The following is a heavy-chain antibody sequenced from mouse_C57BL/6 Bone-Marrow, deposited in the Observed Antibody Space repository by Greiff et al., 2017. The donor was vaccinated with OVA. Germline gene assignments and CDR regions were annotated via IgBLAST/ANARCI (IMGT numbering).Heavy chain of an antibody. D-gene: IGHD4-1*01. CDR3: ARSNWDGGDYFDY. Sequence: DVKLQESGPVLVKPGASVKMSCKASGYTFTDYYMNWVKQSHGKSLEWIGVINPYNGGTSYNQKFKGKATLTVDKSSSTAYMELNSLTSEDSAVYYCARSNWDGGDYFDYWGQGTTLTVSS. V-gene: IGHV1-19*01. CDR1: GYTFTDYY. CDR2: INPYNGGT. J-gene: IGHJ2*01.